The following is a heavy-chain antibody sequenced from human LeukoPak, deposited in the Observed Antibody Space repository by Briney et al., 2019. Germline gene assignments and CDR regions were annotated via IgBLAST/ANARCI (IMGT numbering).Heavy chain of an antibody. CDR1: GFTFNNYA. Sequence: GGSLRLSCVASGFTFNNYAVNWVRQAPGKGLQWVSGISVTGSTTYYADSVKGRFTISRDNSKNSLYLQMNRLRAEDTAVYFCAKASTSGLDSFDSWGPGTLVTVSS. CDR2: ISVTGSTT. CDR3: AKASTSGLDSFDS. J-gene: IGHJ4*02. V-gene: IGHV3-23*01. D-gene: IGHD3-3*01.